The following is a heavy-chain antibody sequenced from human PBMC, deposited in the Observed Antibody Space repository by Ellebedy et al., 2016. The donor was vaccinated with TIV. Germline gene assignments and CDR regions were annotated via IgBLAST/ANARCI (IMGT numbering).Heavy chain of an antibody. J-gene: IGHJ6*02. CDR2: VYSSGST. CDR3: ARLFTVIRGTYYTYYYSMDA. CDR1: GGSMRYYY. Sequence: MPSETLSLTCSVSGGSMRYYYWGWVRQPPGKGLEWIGNVYSSGSTNYNPSLKSRVTLSIDTPKNQSSLKLTSVTAADTAVYFCARLFTVIRGTYYTYYYSMDAWGQGTTVTVAS. V-gene: IGHV4-4*08. D-gene: IGHD3-10*01.